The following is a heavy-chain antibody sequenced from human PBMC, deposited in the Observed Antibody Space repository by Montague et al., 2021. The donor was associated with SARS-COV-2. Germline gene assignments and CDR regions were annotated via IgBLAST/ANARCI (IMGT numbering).Heavy chain of an antibody. CDR1: GGSISNDY. CDR3: ASDRPRSYYYDAGTYTWGGYGMDV. V-gene: IGHV4-4*07. J-gene: IGHJ6*02. Sequence: SETLSLTCTVSGGSISNDYWSWIRQPAGKGLERIGRSYASGNTNYNPTLKSRVTMSVYTSKYQFSLKLSSVTAADAAVYFCASDRPRSYYYDAGTYTWGGYGMDVWGQGTPVAVSS. CDR2: SYASGNT. D-gene: IGHD3-10*01.